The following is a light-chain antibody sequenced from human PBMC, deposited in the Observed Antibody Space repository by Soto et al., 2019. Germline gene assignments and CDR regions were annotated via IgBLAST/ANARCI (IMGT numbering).Light chain of an antibody. V-gene: IGKV3-15*01. Sequence: EIVMTQSPATLSVSPGERATLSCRASQSGSSNLAWYQQKPGQAPRLLIYGASTRATGIPARISGSGSGTEYTLTISSLQSEDFAIYYCQQYDEWPPSYTFGQGTKLDI. CDR1: QSGSSN. CDR3: QQYDEWPPSYT. CDR2: GAS. J-gene: IGKJ2*01.